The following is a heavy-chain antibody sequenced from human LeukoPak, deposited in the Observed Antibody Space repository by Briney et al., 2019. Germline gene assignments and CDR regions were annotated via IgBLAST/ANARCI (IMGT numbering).Heavy chain of an antibody. D-gene: IGHD3-10*01. CDR1: GGSMNNYY. J-gene: IGHJ6*03. CDR3: AREDSGSYYNFYYFYMDV. Sequence: SETLSLTCTVSGGSMNNYYWSWIRQPAGKGLEWIGRIYPSGNTNYNPSLKSRVTLSVDTSKTQFYLSLSSVTAADTAVYYCAREDSGSYYNFYYFYMDVWGKGTTVTISS. CDR2: IYPSGNT. V-gene: IGHV4-4*07.